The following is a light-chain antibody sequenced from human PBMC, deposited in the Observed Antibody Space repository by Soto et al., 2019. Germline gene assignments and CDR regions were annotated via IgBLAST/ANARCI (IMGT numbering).Light chain of an antibody. CDR3: QQRSNWLT. Sequence: EIVLTQSPATLSLSPGERATLSYRASQSVSSYLAWYQQKPGQAPRLLIYDASSRATGIPASFSGIGSGTDFTLPISSLEPEDFAVYYCQQRSNWLTFGGGTKVEIK. V-gene: IGKV3-11*01. CDR1: QSVSSY. J-gene: IGKJ4*01. CDR2: DAS.